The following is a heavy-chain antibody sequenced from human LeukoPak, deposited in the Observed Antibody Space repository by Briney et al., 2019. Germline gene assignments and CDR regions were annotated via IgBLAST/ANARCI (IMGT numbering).Heavy chain of an antibody. J-gene: IGHJ4*02. CDR1: GFTFGSYG. CDR2: ISYDGRNK. V-gene: IGHV3-30*18. Sequence: PGGPLRLSCAASGFTFGSYGMHWVRQAPGKGLEWVAVISYDGRNKYYVDSVKGRFTISRDNSKNTLYLQMNSLRAEDTAVYYCAKDWHTVTSFDYWGQGTLVTVSS. D-gene: IGHD4-17*01. CDR3: AKDWHTVTSFDY.